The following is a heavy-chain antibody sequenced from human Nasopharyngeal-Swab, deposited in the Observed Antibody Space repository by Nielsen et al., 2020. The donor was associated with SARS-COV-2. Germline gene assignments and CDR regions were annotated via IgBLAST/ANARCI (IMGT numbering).Heavy chain of an antibody. D-gene: IGHD1-26*01. CDR3: ASQGSGSYYLLYYYYGMDV. Sequence: RQAPGKGLEWIGSIYYSGSTYYNPARKSRVTISVDTTKNQCSLKLSSVTAADTAVYYCASQGSGSYYLLYYYYGMDVWGQGTTVTVSS. V-gene: IGHV4-39*01. J-gene: IGHJ6*02. CDR2: IYYSGST.